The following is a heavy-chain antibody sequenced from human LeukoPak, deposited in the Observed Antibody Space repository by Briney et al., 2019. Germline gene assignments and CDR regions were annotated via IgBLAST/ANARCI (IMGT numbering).Heavy chain of an antibody. V-gene: IGHV1-69*13. Sequence: SVKVSCKASGGTFSSYAISWVRQAPGQGLEWMGGIIPIFGTANYAQKFQGRVTITADESTSTAYMELSSLRSEDTAAYYCARDAVGATAEYFDYWGQGTLVTVSS. CDR2: IIPIFGTA. CDR1: GGTFSSYA. D-gene: IGHD1-26*01. J-gene: IGHJ4*02. CDR3: ARDAVGATAEYFDY.